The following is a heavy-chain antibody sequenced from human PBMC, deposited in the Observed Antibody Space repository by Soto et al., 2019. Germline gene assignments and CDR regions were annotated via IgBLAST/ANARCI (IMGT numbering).Heavy chain of an antibody. J-gene: IGHJ6*02. CDR1: GGTFSSYA. V-gene: IGHV1-69*13. Sequence: SVKVSCKASGGTFSSYAISWVRQAPGQGLEWMGGIIPIFGTANYAQKFQGRVTITADESTSTAYMELSSLRSEDTAVYYCASGLYCTNGVCHYYYYGMDVWGQGTTVTVSS. CDR2: IIPIFGTA. CDR3: ASGLYCTNGVCHYYYYGMDV. D-gene: IGHD2-8*01.